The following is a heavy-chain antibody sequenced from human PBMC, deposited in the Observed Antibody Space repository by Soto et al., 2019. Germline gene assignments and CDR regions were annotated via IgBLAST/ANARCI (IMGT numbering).Heavy chain of an antibody. CDR3: ARGRDYDSSGLGY. J-gene: IGHJ4*02. V-gene: IGHV1-18*01. D-gene: IGHD3-22*01. Sequence: QVQLVQSGAEVKKPGASVKVYCKASGYTFTSFGIHWVRQAPGQGLEWMGWISAYNANTDYAQNIQGRVTMTTDTSTSTAYMELRSLRSDDTAVYYCARGRDYDSSGLGYWGQGTLVTVSS. CDR1: GYTFTSFG. CDR2: ISAYNANT.